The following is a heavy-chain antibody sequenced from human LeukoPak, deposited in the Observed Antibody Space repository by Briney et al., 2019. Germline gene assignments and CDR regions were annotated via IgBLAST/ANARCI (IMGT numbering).Heavy chain of an antibody. D-gene: IGHD2-2*01. V-gene: IGHV4-61*02. J-gene: IGHJ6*03. CDR1: GGSISRSSFY. Sequence: SETLSLTCTVSGGSISRSSFYWSWIRQPAGKGLEWIGRIYTGGNTNYNPSLQSRASISIDTSKNQFSLKLSSVTAADTAAYYCARARIYCSSTSCYPPYYMDVWGKGTTVTVSS. CDR3: ARARIYCSSTSCYPPYYMDV. CDR2: IYTGGNT.